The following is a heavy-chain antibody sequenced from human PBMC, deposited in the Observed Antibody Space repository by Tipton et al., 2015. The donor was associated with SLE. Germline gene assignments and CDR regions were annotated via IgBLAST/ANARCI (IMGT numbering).Heavy chain of an antibody. D-gene: IGHD2-21*02. V-gene: IGHV4-38-2*01. CDR2: ISHSGRT. CDR3: ARVTAMGIDY. J-gene: IGHJ4*02. Sequence: TLSLTCAVSDYSLSSGYYWGWIRQPPGKGLEWIGSISHSGRTYYNPSLKSRITVSVDTSKNQFSLKVTSVTAPDTAVYFCARVTAMGIDYWGQGTLVTVSS. CDR1: DYSLSSGYY.